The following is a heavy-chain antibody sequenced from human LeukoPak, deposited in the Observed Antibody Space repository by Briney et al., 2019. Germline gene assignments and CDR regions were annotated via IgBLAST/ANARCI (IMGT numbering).Heavy chain of an antibody. Sequence: AAVKDSCMASGYTFTSYYMHWVRQAPGQGLEWVGIINPIGGSTYYAQKFQGRVTMTRDTSTRTVDMELRSLRSEGTVVYYCARGYGSGSYYFIWGQGSLLTVPS. CDR3: ARGYGSGSYYFI. CDR1: GYTFTSYY. CDR2: INPIGGST. V-gene: IGHV1-46*01. D-gene: IGHD3-10*01. J-gene: IGHJ4*02.